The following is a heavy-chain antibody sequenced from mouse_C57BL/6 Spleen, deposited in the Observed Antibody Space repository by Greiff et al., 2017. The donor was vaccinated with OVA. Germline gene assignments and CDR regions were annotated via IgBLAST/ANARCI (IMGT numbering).Heavy chain of an antibody. D-gene: IGHD1-1*01. J-gene: IGHJ1*03. CDR1: GYSFTGYY. Sequence: EVKLMESGPELVKPGASVKISCKASGYSFTGYYMNWVKQSPEKSLEWIGEINPSTGGTTYNQKFKAKATLTVDKSSSTAYMQLKSLTSEDSAVYYCARDYGSSWYFDVWGTGTTVTVSS. CDR3: ARDYGSSWYFDV. V-gene: IGHV1-42*01. CDR2: INPSTGGT.